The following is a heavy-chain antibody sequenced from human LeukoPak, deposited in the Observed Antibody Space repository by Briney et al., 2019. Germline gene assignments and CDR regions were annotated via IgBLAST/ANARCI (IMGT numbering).Heavy chain of an antibody. CDR3: TRHVYDSGGYYYDY. D-gene: IGHD3-22*01. CDR1: GYSFTNYW. Sequence: PGESLKISCKGSGYSFTNYWIGWVRQMPGKGLEWMGIVYPADSSTRYSPSFRGRVTISADKPITTAYLRWSSLKASDTAMYYCTRHVYDSGGYYYDYWGQGTLVTVSS. CDR2: VYPADSST. J-gene: IGHJ4*02. V-gene: IGHV5-51*01.